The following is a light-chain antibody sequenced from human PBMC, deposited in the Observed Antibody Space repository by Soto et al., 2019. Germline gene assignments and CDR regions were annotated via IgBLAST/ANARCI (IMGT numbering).Light chain of an antibody. V-gene: IGKV3-20*01. CDR1: QSLTSSY. CDR3: QQYDASLWT. Sequence: EMGLTQSPGTLSLSPGERATLSCRASQSLTSSYLAWYQQKPGQSPRLLIYGASRRATGIPDRFSGSGSGTDFTLTISRLEPEDFAVYYCQQYDASLWTFGQGTKVDIK. CDR2: GAS. J-gene: IGKJ1*01.